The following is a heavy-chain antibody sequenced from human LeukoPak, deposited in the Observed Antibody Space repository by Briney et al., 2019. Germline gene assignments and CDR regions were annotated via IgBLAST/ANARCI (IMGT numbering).Heavy chain of an antibody. V-gene: IGHV1-18*01. CDR1: GYTFTNYG. CDR2: ISGYNGNT. D-gene: IGHD5-24*01. Sequence: ASVKVSCKASGYTFTNYGISWVRQAPGQGLEWMGWISGYNGNTNHAQKFQGRVTMTTDTSTSTAYIELRSLRSDDTAVYYRARDQGQRRDVYNFWWEDWGQGTLVTVSS. J-gene: IGHJ4*02. CDR3: ARDQGQRRDVYNFWWED.